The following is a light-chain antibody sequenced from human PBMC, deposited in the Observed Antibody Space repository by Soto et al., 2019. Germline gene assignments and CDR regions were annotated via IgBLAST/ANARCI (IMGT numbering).Light chain of an antibody. CDR1: QSVRSN. CDR2: GTS. CDR3: QKYNNWPWT. J-gene: IGKJ1*01. V-gene: IGKV3-15*01. Sequence: ILMTQSPATLSVSPGESVTLSCRASQSVRSNLAWHQQKPGQAPRLLIYGTSTRATGIPARFSGSGSGPEFTLAISSLQSEDFAVYYCQKYNNWPWTFGQGTKVEIK.